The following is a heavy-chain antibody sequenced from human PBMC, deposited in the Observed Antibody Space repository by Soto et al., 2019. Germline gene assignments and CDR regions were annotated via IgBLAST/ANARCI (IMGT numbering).Heavy chain of an antibody. CDR3: ARDFGGGSRAPGY. D-gene: IGHD1-26*01. CDR2: IYYSGST. J-gene: IGHJ4*02. CDR1: GGSISSYY. V-gene: IGHV4-59*01. Sequence: QVQLQESGPGLVKPSETLSLTCTVSGGSISSYYWSWIRQPPGKGLEWIGYIYYSGSTNYNPSLKSRVTISVDTSKNQFSLKLSSVTAADTAVYYCARDFGGGSRAPGYWGQGTLVTVSS.